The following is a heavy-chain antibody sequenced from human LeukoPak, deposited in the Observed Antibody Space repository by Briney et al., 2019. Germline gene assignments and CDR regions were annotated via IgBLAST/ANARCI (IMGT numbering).Heavy chain of an antibody. CDR1: GFTFSSYA. CDR3: ARGDTAMASLGRLDY. J-gene: IGHJ4*02. D-gene: IGHD5-18*01. CDR2: ISYDGSNK. V-gene: IGHV3-30*04. Sequence: PGGSLRLSCAASGFTFSSYAMHWVRQAPGKGLEWVAVISYDGSNKYYADSVKGRFTISRDNSKNTLYLQMNSLKAENTAVYYCARGDTAMASLGRLDYWGQGTLVTVSS.